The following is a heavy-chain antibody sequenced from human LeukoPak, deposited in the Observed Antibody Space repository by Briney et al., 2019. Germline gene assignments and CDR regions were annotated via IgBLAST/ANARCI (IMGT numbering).Heavy chain of an antibody. V-gene: IGHV1-2*02. CDR3: ARVVTPPGDNSDSSAQQFYGMDV. CDR2: INPNSGGT. Sequence: GASVTVSCKASGYTFTGYYIHWVRQAPGQGLEWMGWINPNSGGTNDAQKFQGRVTMTRDTSISTAYMELSRLRSDDTAVYYCARVVTPPGDNSDSSAQQFYGMDVWGQGTTVTVSS. CDR1: GYTFTGYY. J-gene: IGHJ6*02. D-gene: IGHD5-24*01.